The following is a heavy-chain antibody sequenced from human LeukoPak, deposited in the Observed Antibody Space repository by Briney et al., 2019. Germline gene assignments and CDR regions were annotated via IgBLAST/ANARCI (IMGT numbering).Heavy chain of an antibody. Sequence: PGGSLRLSCAASGFTLSSYAMHWVRQAPGKGLEWVAVISYDGSNKYYADSVKGRFTISRDNSKNTMYLQMNSLRAEDTAVYYCARVEVGVAVLLWFGELFGAFDIWGQGTMVTVSS. V-gene: IGHV3-30*04. CDR2: ISYDGSNK. J-gene: IGHJ3*02. CDR1: GFTLSSYA. CDR3: ARVEVGVAVLLWFGELFGAFDI. D-gene: IGHD3-10*01.